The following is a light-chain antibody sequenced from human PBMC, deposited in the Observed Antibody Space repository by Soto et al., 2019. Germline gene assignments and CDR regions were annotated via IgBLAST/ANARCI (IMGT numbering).Light chain of an antibody. CDR2: DAS. CDR3: QQYETFSGT. Sequence: IHLTQSPSTLSAAVGDRVTITCRASQSISTWLAWYQQKPGEAPKLLIYDASALPRGVPSRFSGSGSGTKFTLTIASLQPDDFATYYCQQYETFSGTFGPGTKVDIK. J-gene: IGKJ1*01. CDR1: QSISTW. V-gene: IGKV1-5*01.